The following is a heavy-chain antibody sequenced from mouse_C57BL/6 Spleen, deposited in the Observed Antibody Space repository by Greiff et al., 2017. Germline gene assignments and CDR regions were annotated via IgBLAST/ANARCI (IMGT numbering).Heavy chain of an antibody. D-gene: IGHD1-1*01. CDR3: ARDYGSRTGYFDV. CDR1: GYTFTSYW. V-gene: IGHV1-59*01. Sequence: VQLQQPGAELVRPGTSVKLSCKASGYTFTSYWMHWVKQRPGQGLEWIGVIDPSDSYTNYNQKFKGKATLTVDTSSSTAYMQLSSLTSEDSAVYYCARDYGSRTGYFDVWGTGTMVTVSS. J-gene: IGHJ1*03. CDR2: IDPSDSYT.